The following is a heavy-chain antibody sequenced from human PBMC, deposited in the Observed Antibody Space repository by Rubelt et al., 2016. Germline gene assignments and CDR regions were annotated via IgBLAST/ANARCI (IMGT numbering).Heavy chain of an antibody. CDR2: ISSSSSYI. D-gene: IGHD2-15*01. CDR3: ARYKCSGGSCYATFDC. V-gene: IGHV3-21*01. Sequence: LRLSCAASGFTFSTYSMNWVRQAPGKGLEWVSSISSSSSYIYYADSVKGRFTISRDTAKNSLYLQMNSLRAEDTAVYYCARYKCSGGSCYATFDCWGQGTLVTVSS. CDR1: GFTFSTYS. J-gene: IGHJ4*02.